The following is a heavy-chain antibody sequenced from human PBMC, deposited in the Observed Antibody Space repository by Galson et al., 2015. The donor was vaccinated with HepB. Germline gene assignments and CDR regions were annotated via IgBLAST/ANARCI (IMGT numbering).Heavy chain of an antibody. Sequence: SLRLSCAASGFTFDNYAMHWIRQAPGEGLEWVAVVAYHGGNDHYADSVRGRFTMSRDNSKNTVYLQMNNLTTADTAVYYCASEFGIVPAALGLKNCFDPWGQGTRVTVSS. CDR3: ASEFGIVPAALGLKNCFDP. D-gene: IGHD2-2*01. V-gene: IGHV3-30-3*01. J-gene: IGHJ5*02. CDR2: VAYHGGND. CDR1: GFTFDNYA.